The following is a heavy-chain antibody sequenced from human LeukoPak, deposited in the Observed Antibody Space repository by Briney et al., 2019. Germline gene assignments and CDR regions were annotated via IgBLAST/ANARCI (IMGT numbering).Heavy chain of an antibody. CDR3: ARDWASRYDSSGYIDY. CDR2: ISAYNGNT. D-gene: IGHD3-22*01. CDR1: GYTFTSYG. V-gene: IGHV1-18*01. Sequence: ASVKVSCKASGYTFTSYGISWVRQAPGQGLEWMGWISAYNGNTNYAQKLQGRVTVTTDTSTSTAYMELRSLRYDDTAVYYCARDWASRYDSSGYIDYWGQGTLVTVSS. J-gene: IGHJ4*02.